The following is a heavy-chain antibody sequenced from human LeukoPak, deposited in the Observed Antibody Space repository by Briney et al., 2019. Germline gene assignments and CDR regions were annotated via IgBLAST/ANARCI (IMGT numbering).Heavy chain of an antibody. Sequence: SETLSLTCTVSGGSISSYYWSWIRQPPGKGLEWIGYIYYGGSTNYNPSLKSGVTISADTSKNQFSLKLSSVTAADTAVYYCARNPYSGYDNYYYYYMDVWGKGTTVTISS. D-gene: IGHD5-12*01. CDR3: ARNPYSGYDNYYYYYMDV. CDR2: IYYGGST. J-gene: IGHJ6*03. V-gene: IGHV4-59*01. CDR1: GGSISSYY.